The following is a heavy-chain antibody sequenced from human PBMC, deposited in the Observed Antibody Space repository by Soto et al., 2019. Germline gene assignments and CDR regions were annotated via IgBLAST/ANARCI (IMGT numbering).Heavy chain of an antibody. CDR2: IYYSGST. V-gene: IGHV4-59*01. CDR1: GGSISSYY. J-gene: IGHJ1*01. CDR3: AGVGYCNSTSCPWQH. D-gene: IGHD2-2*01. Sequence: QVQLQESGPGLVKPSETLSLTCTVSGGSISSYYWSWIRQPPGKGLEWIGYIYYSGSTNYNPSLKSRITTSVDTTKNQFSLKLSSVTAADTAEYYCAGVGYCNSTSCPWQHWGQGTLVTVSS.